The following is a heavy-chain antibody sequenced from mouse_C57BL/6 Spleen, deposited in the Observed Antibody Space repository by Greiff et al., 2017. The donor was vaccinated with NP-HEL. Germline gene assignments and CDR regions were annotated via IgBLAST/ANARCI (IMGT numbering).Heavy chain of an antibody. V-gene: IGHV1-64*01. Sequence: VQLQQSGAELVKPGASVKLSCKASGYTFTSYWMHWVKQRPGQGLEWIGMIHPNSGSTNYNEKFKSKATLTVDKSSSTAYMQLSSLTSEDSAVYYCARQGLLRYGRAMDYWGQGTSVTVSS. CDR1: GYTFTSYW. J-gene: IGHJ4*01. CDR2: IHPNSGST. CDR3: ARQGLLRYGRAMDY. D-gene: IGHD1-1*01.